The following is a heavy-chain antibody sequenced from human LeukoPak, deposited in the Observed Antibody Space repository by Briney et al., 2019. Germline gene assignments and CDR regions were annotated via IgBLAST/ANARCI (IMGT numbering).Heavy chain of an antibody. D-gene: IGHD3-16*01. Sequence: SVKVSCKASGGTFSSYAIGWVRQAPGQGLEWMGRVIPILGIANYAQKFQGRVTITADKSTSTAYMELSSLRSEDTAVYYCARGDYVWGFDYWGQGTLVTVSS. CDR2: VIPILGIA. J-gene: IGHJ4*02. V-gene: IGHV1-69*04. CDR1: GGTFSSYA. CDR3: ARGDYVWGFDY.